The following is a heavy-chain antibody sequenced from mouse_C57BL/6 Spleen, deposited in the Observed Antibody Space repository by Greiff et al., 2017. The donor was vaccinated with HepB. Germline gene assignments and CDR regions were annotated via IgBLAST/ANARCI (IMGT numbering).Heavy chain of an antibody. CDR2: IYPGSGNT. V-gene: IGHV1-76*01. CDR3: ARYYYGLIVDY. CDR1: GYTFTDYY. J-gene: IGHJ2*01. D-gene: IGHD1-1*01. Sequence: QVQLQQSGAELVRPGASVKLSCKASGYTFTDYYINWVKQRPGQGLEWIARIYPGSGNTYYNEKFKGKATLTAEKSSSTAYMQLSSLTSEDSAVYFCARYYYGLIVDYWGHGTTLTVSS.